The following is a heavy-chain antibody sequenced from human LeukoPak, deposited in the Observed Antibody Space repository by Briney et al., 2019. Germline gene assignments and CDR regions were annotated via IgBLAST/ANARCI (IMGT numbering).Heavy chain of an antibody. Sequence: PSETLSLTCAVYGGSFSGYYWSWIRQPPGKGLEWIGEINHSGSTNYNPSLKSRVTISVDTSKNQFSLKLSSVTAADTAVYYCARAGVGATDDAFGIWGQGTMVTVSS. D-gene: IGHD1-26*01. CDR1: GGSFSGYY. CDR2: INHSGST. J-gene: IGHJ3*02. V-gene: IGHV4-34*01. CDR3: ARAGVGATDDAFGI.